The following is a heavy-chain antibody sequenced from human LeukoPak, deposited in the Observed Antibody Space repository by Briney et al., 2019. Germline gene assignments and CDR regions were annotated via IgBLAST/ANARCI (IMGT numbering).Heavy chain of an antibody. Sequence: SQTLSLTCTVSGGSISSGSHYWSWIRQPAGKGLEWIGRIYSSGSTNYNPSLKSRVTISVDTSKNQFSLKLNSVTAADTAVYYCVRAYSPVDYFDYWGQGTLVTVSS. V-gene: IGHV4-61*02. CDR1: GGSISSGSHY. CDR2: IYSSGST. D-gene: IGHD6-13*01. CDR3: VRAYSPVDYFDY. J-gene: IGHJ4*02.